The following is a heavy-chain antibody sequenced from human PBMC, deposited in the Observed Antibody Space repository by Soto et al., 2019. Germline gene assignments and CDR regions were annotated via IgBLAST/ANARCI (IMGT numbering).Heavy chain of an antibody. J-gene: IGHJ6*02. Sequence: SDTLSLTFAVYDGSFRGYYWNWIRQPPGRGLEWIGEINHSGRTNYNRPRKSRVTISIATSKNHSSLNLTSVTAADTAVYYCASPSVRSGFRRNYYGMDVWGQGTTVTVSS. V-gene: IGHV4-34*01. CDR2: INHSGRT. CDR1: DGSFRGYY. CDR3: ASPSVRSGFRRNYYGMDV. D-gene: IGHD6-19*01.